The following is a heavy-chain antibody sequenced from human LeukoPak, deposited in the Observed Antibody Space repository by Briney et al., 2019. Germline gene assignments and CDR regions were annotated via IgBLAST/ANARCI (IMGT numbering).Heavy chain of an antibody. D-gene: IGHD3-22*01. CDR3: ARDAPNYYDSSGYPSDY. CDR2: ISYDGSNR. V-gene: IGHV3-30*03. Sequence: GGSLRLSCAASGFTFSSYGMHWVRQAPGKGLEWVAVISYDGSNRYYADSVKGRFTISRDNSKNSLYLQMNSLRAEDTAVYYCARDAPNYYDSSGYPSDYWGQGTLVTVSS. CDR1: GFTFSSYG. J-gene: IGHJ4*02.